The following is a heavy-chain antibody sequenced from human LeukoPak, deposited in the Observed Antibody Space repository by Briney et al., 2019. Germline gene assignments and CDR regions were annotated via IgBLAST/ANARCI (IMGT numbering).Heavy chain of an antibody. CDR2: ISAYNGNT. Sequence: GASVKVSCKASGYTFTSYGISWVRQAPGQGLEWMGWISAYNGNTNCAQKLQGRVTMTTDTSTSTAYMELRSLRSDDTAVYYCARDAPVLGYCSGGSCYDFYGMDVWGQGTTVTVSS. D-gene: IGHD2-15*01. CDR1: GYTFTSYG. V-gene: IGHV1-18*04. J-gene: IGHJ6*02. CDR3: ARDAPVLGYCSGGSCYDFYGMDV.